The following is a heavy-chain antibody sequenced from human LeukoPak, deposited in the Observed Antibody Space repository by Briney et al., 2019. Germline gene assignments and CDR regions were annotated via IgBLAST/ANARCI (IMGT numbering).Heavy chain of an antibody. CDR3: ARVHYYDSSGYYPYFDY. Sequence: GASVKVSCKASGYTFTGYYMHWVRQAPGQGLEWMGWINPNSGGTNYAQKFQGRVTMTRDTSISTAYMELSRLRSDDTAADYCARVHYYDSSGYYPYFDYWGQGTLVTVSS. J-gene: IGHJ4*02. D-gene: IGHD3-22*01. V-gene: IGHV1-2*02. CDR2: INPNSGGT. CDR1: GYTFTGYY.